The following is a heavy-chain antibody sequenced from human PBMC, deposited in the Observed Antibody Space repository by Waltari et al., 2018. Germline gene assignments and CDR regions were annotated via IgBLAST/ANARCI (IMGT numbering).Heavy chain of an antibody. CDR2: IYTSGST. CDR1: GGSISSYY. V-gene: IGHV4-4*07. J-gene: IGHJ4*02. Sequence: QVQLQESGPGLVKPSETLSLTCTVSGGSISSYYWSWIRQPAGKGLEWIGRIYTSGSTNYNPSLKSRVTMSVDTSKNQFSLKLGSVTAADTAVYYCARGPIDYGGTDFDYWGQGTLVTVSS. D-gene: IGHD4-17*01. CDR3: ARGPIDYGGTDFDY.